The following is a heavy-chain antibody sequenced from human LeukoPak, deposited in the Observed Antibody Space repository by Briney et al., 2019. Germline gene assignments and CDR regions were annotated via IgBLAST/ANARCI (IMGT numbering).Heavy chain of an antibody. J-gene: IGHJ4*02. D-gene: IGHD5-18*01. Sequence: GGSLRLSCAASRRTFNNYGMHWVRQAPGKGLEWVALIRYDGSNKYYADSVKGRFTISRDNSKNTLYLQMNSLRAEDTAVYYFAHKAMETSDNYWGQGTLVTVSS. V-gene: IGHV3-30*02. CDR2: IRYDGSNK. CDR3: AHKAMETSDNY. CDR1: RRTFNNYG.